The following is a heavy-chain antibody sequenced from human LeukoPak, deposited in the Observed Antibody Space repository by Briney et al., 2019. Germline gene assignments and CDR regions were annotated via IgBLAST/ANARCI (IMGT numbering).Heavy chain of an antibody. CDR2: IDHSGST. D-gene: IGHD6-19*01. CDR3: ARSFPYSSGWSRGIFDY. CDR1: GGSLSGYY. Sequence: SETLSLTCAVYGGSLSGYYWSWIRQPPGKGLEWIGEIDHSGSTNYNPSLKSRVTISVDTSKNQFSLKLSSVTAADTAVYYCARSFPYSSGWSRGIFDYWGQGTLVTVSS. V-gene: IGHV4-34*01. J-gene: IGHJ4*02.